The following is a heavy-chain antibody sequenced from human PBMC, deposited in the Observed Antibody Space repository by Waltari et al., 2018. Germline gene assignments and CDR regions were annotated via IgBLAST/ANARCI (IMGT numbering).Heavy chain of an antibody. Sequence: EVQLVESGGGLVQPGGSLRLSCAASGFTFSVYNMNWVRQAPGKGLAGISYISSSSNTIYSADYVKGRFTISRDNAQNSLYLQMNSLRVEDTAVYFCASRSSGPTGPAINFDYWGQGTLVTVSS. V-gene: IGHV3-48*01. J-gene: IGHJ4*02. CDR1: GFTFSVYN. CDR3: ASRSSGPTGPAINFDY. CDR2: ISSSSNTI. D-gene: IGHD3-22*01.